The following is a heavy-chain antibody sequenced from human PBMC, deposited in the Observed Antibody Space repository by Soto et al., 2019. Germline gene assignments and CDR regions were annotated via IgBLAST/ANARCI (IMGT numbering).Heavy chain of an antibody. V-gene: IGHV1-69*12. J-gene: IGHJ6*02. Sequence: QVQLVQSGAEVKKPGSSVKVSCKASGGTFSTSAISWVRQAPGQGLEWVGGIMPVFATPDYAQKFQGRVTISADESTTTAYRELTSLTTDDTAVYYCARDKDRQQLGGNYYYILDVWGQGTAIIVSS. CDR3: ARDKDRQQLGGNYYYILDV. D-gene: IGHD3-3*02. CDR1: GGTFSTSA. CDR2: IMPVFATP.